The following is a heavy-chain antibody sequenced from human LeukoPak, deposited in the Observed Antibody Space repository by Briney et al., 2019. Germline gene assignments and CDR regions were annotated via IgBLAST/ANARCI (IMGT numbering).Heavy chain of an antibody. CDR1: GDSISSTTYF. CDR2: IYNSAST. CDR3: ARHLWFGELFLDY. Sequence: PSETLSLTCTVSGDSISSTTYFWDWIRQPPGKGLEWIGNIYNSASTYYNPSLKSRVTISVDTSKNQFSLKLSSVTAADTAVYYCARHLWFGELFLDYWGQGTLVTVSS. V-gene: IGHV4-39*01. D-gene: IGHD3-10*01. J-gene: IGHJ4*02.